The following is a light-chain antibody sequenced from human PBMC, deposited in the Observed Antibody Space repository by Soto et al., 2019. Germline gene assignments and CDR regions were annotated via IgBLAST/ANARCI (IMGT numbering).Light chain of an antibody. Sequence: EIVLTQSPGTLSLSPGERATLSCRASQSVSSSYLAWYQQKPGQAPRLLIYGASSRATGIPDRFSGSGSATDLTLTISRLEPEDFAVYSCQQYGSAPRTFGQGTRVEIK. CDR2: GAS. CDR1: QSVSSSY. V-gene: IGKV3-20*01. CDR3: QQYGSAPRT. J-gene: IGKJ1*01.